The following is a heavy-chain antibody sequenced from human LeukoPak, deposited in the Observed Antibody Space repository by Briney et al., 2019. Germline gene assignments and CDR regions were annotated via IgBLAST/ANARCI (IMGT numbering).Heavy chain of an antibody. V-gene: IGHV5-51*04. Sequence: GESLKISCKGSGYSFTNYWIGWVRQMPGKGLEWMGIIYPGDSDTRYSPSFQGHVTISADKPIPTAYLPWSTLKASDTAMYYCARPNRSGWDLTYFGYWGQGTLVTVSS. CDR2: IYPGDSDT. CDR1: GYSFTNYW. J-gene: IGHJ4*02. CDR3: ARPNRSGWDLTYFGY. D-gene: IGHD6-19*01.